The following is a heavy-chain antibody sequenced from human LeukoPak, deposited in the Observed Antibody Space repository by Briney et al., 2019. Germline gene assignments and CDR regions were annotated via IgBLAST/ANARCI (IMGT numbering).Heavy chain of an antibody. V-gene: IGHV3-30*04. CDR3: AKGHSGYCSSTSCYRAGDYYYGMDV. CDR1: GFTFSSYA. CDR2: ISYDGSNK. D-gene: IGHD2-2*01. Sequence: GGSLRLSCAASGFTFSSYAMHWVRQAPGKGLEWVAVISYDGSNKYYADSVKGRFTISRDNSKNTLYLQMNSLRAEDTAVYYCAKGHSGYCSSTSCYRAGDYYYGMDVWGQGTTVTVSS. J-gene: IGHJ6*02.